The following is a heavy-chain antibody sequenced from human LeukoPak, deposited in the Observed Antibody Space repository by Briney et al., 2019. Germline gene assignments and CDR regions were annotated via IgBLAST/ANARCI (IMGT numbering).Heavy chain of an antibody. J-gene: IGHJ4*02. V-gene: IGHV3-23*01. CDR1: GFTFSSYA. CDR3: AKDPGTTIFGVVPIVDY. Sequence: QSGGSLRLSCAASGFTFSSYAMSWVRQAPGKGLEWVSAISGSGGSTYYADSVKGRFTISRDNSKNTLYLQMNSLRAEDTAVYYRAKDPGTTIFGVVPIVDYWGQGTLVTVSS. D-gene: IGHD3-3*01. CDR2: ISGSGGST.